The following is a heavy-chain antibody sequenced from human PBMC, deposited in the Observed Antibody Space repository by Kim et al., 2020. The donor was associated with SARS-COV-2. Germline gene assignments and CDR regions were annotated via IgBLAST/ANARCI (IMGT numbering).Heavy chain of an antibody. CDR1: GYSFTSYW. CDR2: IYPGDSDT. CDR3: ARAGVHHFDWLLSTSLNDWYFDL. Sequence: GESLKISCKGSGYSFTSYWIGWVRQMPGKGLEWMGIIYPGDSDTRYSPSFQGQVPISADKSISTAYLQWSSLKASDTAMYYCARAGVHHFDWLLSTSLNDWYFDLWGRGTLVTVSS. V-gene: IGHV5-51*01. J-gene: IGHJ2*01. D-gene: IGHD3-9*01.